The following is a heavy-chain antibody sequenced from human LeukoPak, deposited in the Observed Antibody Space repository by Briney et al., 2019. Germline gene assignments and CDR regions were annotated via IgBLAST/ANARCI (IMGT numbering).Heavy chain of an antibody. CDR3: TRITMVRGVIMDY. Sequence: GGSLRLSCAASGFTFSSYWMSWVRQAPGKGLEWVANIKQDGSEKYYVDSVKGRFTISRDNAKNSLYLQMNSLRAEDTAVYYCTRITMVRGVIMDYWGQGTLVTVSS. J-gene: IGHJ4*02. CDR2: IKQDGSEK. V-gene: IGHV3-7*03. D-gene: IGHD3-10*01. CDR1: GFTFSSYW.